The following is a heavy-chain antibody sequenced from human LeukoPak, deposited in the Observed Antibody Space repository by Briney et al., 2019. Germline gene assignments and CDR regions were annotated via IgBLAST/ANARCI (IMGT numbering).Heavy chain of an antibody. CDR2: FDPEDGET. CDR1: VYTLTELS. D-gene: IGHD3-16*02. CDR3: ATKGVLRLGELSFFDY. V-gene: IGHV1-24*01. J-gene: IGHJ4*02. Sequence: ASVKVSCKVSVYTLTELSMHWVRQAPGKGLEWMGGFDPEDGETIYAQKFQGRVTMTEDTSTDTAYMELSSLRSEDTAVYYCATKGVLRLGELSFFDYWGQGTLVTVSS.